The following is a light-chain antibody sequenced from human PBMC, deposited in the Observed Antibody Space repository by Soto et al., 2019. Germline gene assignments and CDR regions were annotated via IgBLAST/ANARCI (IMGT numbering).Light chain of an antibody. Sequence: QSVLTQPPSVSGAPGQRVTISCSGSSSNIGAGYDIHWYQQLPGTAPKLLIFDNSDRPSGVPERFSVSKSGTSAFLALTGLQAEDEADYYCQSYDSSLGAWVFGGGTKVTVL. V-gene: IGLV1-40*01. J-gene: IGLJ3*02. CDR2: DNS. CDR3: QSYDSSLGAWV. CDR1: SSNIGAGYD.